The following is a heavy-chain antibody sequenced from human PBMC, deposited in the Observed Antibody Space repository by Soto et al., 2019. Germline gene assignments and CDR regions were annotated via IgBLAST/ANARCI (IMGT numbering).Heavy chain of an antibody. Sequence: GGSLRLSCAASGFTVSSNYMSWVRQAPGKGLEWVSVIYSGGSTYYADSVKGRFTISRHNSKNTLYLQMNSLRAEDTAVYYCARKTVTTGSYYYYYMDVWGKGTTVTVSS. J-gene: IGHJ6*03. D-gene: IGHD4-17*01. CDR1: GFTVSSNY. CDR2: IYSGGST. V-gene: IGHV3-53*04. CDR3: ARKTVTTGSYYYYYMDV.